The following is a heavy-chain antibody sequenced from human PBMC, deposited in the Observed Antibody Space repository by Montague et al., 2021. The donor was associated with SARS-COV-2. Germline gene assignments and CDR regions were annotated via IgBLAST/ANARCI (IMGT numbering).Heavy chain of an antibody. CDR2: IYYSGXT. D-gene: IGHD3-3*01. CDR3: ARQMGQSSIFGVVIQYYFDY. J-gene: IGHJ4*02. CDR1: GGSISSSSYY. Sequence: SETLSLTCTVSGGSISSSSYYWGWIRQPPGKGLEWIGSIYYSGXTXYXXXXKXRVTISVDTPKNQFSLKLSSVTAADTAVYYCARQMGQSSIFGVVIQYYFDYWGQGTLVTVSS. V-gene: IGHV4-39*01.